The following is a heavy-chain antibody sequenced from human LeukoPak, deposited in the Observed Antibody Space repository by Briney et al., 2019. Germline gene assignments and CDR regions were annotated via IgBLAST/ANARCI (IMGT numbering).Heavy chain of an antibody. V-gene: IGHV4-30-2*01. D-gene: IGHD2-2*01. CDR2: IYHSGST. Sequence: SQTLSLTCTVSGGSISSGGYYWSWIRQPPGKGLEWIGYIYHSGSTYYDPSLKGRVTISVDRSKNQFSLKLSSVTAADTAVYYCARADVVVPAAYNWGQGTLVTVSS. CDR1: GGSISSGGYY. CDR3: ARADVVVPAAYN. J-gene: IGHJ4*02.